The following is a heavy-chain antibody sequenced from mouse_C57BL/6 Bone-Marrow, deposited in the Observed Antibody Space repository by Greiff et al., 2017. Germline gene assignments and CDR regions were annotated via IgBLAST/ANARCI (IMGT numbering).Heavy chain of an antibody. D-gene: IGHD1-1*01. V-gene: IGHV14-4*01. CDR3: TTRGYYYGSSPYYYAMDY. Sequence: VQLQQSGAELVRPGASVKLSCTASGFNIKDDYMHWVKQRPEQGLEWIGWIDPENGDTEYASKFQGKATITADTSSNTAYLQLSSLTSEDTAVYYCTTRGYYYGSSPYYYAMDYWGQGTSVTVSS. CDR1: GFNIKDDY. CDR2: IDPENGDT. J-gene: IGHJ4*01.